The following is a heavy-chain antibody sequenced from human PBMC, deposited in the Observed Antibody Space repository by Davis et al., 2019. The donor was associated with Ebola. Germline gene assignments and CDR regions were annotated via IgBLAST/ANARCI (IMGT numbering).Heavy chain of an antibody. CDR2: IIPILGIA. CDR1: GGTFSSYA. CDR3: ARESYPYYYYGMDV. D-gene: IGHD2-2*01. J-gene: IGHJ6*02. V-gene: IGHV1-69*04. Sequence: SVKVSCKASGGTFSSYAINWVRQAPGQGLESMGRIIPILGIANYAQKFQGRVTITADKSTSTAYMELSSLRSEDTAVYYCARESYPYYYYGMDVWGQGTTVTVSS.